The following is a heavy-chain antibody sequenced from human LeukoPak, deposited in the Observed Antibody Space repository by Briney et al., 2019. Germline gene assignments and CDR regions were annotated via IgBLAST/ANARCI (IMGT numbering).Heavy chain of an antibody. CDR3: ARYIVVVPAARVGAFDI. Sequence: ASVKVSCKASGYTFTSYGISWVRQAPGQGLEWMGWISAYNGNTNYAQKLQGRVTMTTDTSTSTAYMELSSLRSEDTAVYYCARYIVVVPAARVGAFDIWGQGTMVTVSS. CDR1: GYTFTSYG. V-gene: IGHV1-18*01. CDR2: ISAYNGNT. D-gene: IGHD2-2*01. J-gene: IGHJ3*02.